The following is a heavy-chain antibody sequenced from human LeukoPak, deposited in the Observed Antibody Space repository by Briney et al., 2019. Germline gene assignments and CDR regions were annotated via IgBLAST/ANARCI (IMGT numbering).Heavy chain of an antibody. V-gene: IGHV1-3*02. J-gene: IGHJ3*02. CDR2: TNAGNGNT. CDR3: AREAYYDFWSGTRHAFDI. D-gene: IGHD3-3*01. Sequence: ASVKVSCKASGYTLTNYAIHWVRQAPGQRLEWMGWTNAGNGNTKYSQEFQGRVTITTDESTSTAYMELSSLRSEDTAVYYCAREAYYDFWSGTRHAFDIWGQGTMVTVSS. CDR1: GYTLTNYA.